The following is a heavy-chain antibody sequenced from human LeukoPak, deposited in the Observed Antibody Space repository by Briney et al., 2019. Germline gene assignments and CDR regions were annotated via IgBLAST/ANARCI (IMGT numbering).Heavy chain of an antibody. V-gene: IGHV3-23*01. D-gene: IGHD3-3*01. CDR3: EPPLQFLES. CDR2: INSNGGST. J-gene: IGHJ5*02. CDR1: GFTFSSYA. Sequence: SGGSLRLSCAASGFTFSSYAMHWVRQAPGKGLEWVSTINSNGGSTYYASSVKGRFSISRDNSRNTLYLRVSSLRAEDTAVYYCEPPLQFLESWGQGTMVIVSS.